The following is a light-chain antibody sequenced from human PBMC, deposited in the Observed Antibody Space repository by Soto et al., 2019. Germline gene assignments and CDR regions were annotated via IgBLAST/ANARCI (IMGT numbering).Light chain of an antibody. CDR2: KPT. CDR3: QLYPEFHYI. CDR1: QTLSSR. Sequence: DIQMTQSPSSLSASVGDRVTITCRASQTLSSRFGWYQQKPGHAPKLLIYKPTYLQSWVASRFSGSGSGTEFIIPISSLQPADFAVYYCQLYPEFHYIFGQGTRLDI. V-gene: IGKV1-5*03. J-gene: IGKJ2*01.